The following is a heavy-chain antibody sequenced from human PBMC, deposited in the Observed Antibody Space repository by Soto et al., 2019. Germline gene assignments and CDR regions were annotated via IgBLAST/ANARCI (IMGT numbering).Heavy chain of an antibody. J-gene: IGHJ4*02. CDR2: INAGNGNT. CDR3: ARGTVVTHFDY. CDR1: GYTFTSYA. V-gene: IGHV1-3*05. Sequence: QVQLVQSGAEEKKPGASVKVSCKASGYTFTSYALHWVRQAPGQRLEWMGWINAGNGNTKYSQKFQGRVTITRDTSASTAYMELSRLRSEDTAVYYCARGTVVTHFDYWGQGTLATFSS. D-gene: IGHD2-15*01.